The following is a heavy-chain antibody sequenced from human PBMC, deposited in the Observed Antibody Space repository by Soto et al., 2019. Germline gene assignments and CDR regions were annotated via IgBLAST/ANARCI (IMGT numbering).Heavy chain of an antibody. V-gene: IGHV1-18*01. Sequence: QVPLVQSGAEVRKPGASVKVSCKASGYTFTSYAFNWVRQAPGQGLEWMGWISAYSGNTKYAQKFQGRVTMTTDTSTSTAYMELRSLRSDDTAVYYCARDQTLLDYWGQGTLVTVSS. D-gene: IGHD2-21*01. J-gene: IGHJ4*02. CDR1: GYTFTSYA. CDR2: ISAYSGNT. CDR3: ARDQTLLDY.